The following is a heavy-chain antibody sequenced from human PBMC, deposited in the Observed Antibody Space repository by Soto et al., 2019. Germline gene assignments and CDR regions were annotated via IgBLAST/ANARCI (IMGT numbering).Heavy chain of an antibody. Sequence: PSETLSLTCTVSGGSISSGGYYWSWIRQHPGKGLEWIGYIYYSGSTYYNPSLKSRVTISVDTSKNQFSLKLSSVTAADTAVYYCARWAIPGPIDYWGQGTLVTVSS. CDR1: GGSISSGGYY. CDR3: ARWAIPGPIDY. V-gene: IGHV4-61*08. CDR2: IYYSGST. J-gene: IGHJ4*02.